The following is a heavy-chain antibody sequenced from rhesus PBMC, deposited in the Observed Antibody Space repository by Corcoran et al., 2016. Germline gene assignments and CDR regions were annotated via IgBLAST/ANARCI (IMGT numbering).Heavy chain of an antibody. CDR2: IDPSDSDT. J-gene: IGHJ6*01. Sequence: EVQLVQSGAEVKRPGESLKISCKTSGYSCTSYWISWVRQMPGKGLEWMGAIDPSDSDTRYTPSFQGQVTISADKSISTAYLQWSRLKASDTATYYCAKDRNWNYGLDSWGQGVVVTVSS. D-gene: IGHD1-26*01. V-gene: IGHV5-20*01. CDR3: AKDRNWNYGLDS. CDR1: GYSCTSYW.